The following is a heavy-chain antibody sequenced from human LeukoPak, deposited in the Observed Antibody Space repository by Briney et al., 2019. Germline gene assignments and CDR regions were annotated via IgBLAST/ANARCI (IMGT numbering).Heavy chain of an antibody. D-gene: IGHD3-22*01. Sequence: SETLSLTCTVSGGPISGTSYYWGWIRQPPGKGLEWIGSVYYTGSTNYNPSLKSRVTISVDTSKNQFSLKLSSVTAADTAVYYCARGPDYYDSSGYYRPDPFDYWGQGTLVTVSS. CDR1: GGPISGTSYY. V-gene: IGHV4-39*07. CDR2: VYYTGST. J-gene: IGHJ4*02. CDR3: ARGPDYYDSSGYYRPDPFDY.